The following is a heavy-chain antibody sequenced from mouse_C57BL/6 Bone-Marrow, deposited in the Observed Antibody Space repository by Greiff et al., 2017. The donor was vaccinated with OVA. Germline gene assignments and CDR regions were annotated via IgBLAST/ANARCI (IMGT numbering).Heavy chain of an antibody. CDR2: IDPEDGET. V-gene: IGHV14-2*01. CDR1: GFNIKDYY. Sequence: EVQLVESGAELVKPGASVKLSCTASGFNIKDYYMHWVKQRTEQGLEWIGRIDPEDGETKYAPKFQGKATITADTSSNTAYLQLSSLTSEDTAVYYCARGDSSGYRYYYAMDYWGQGTSVTVSS. J-gene: IGHJ4*01. D-gene: IGHD3-2*02. CDR3: ARGDSSGYRYYYAMDY.